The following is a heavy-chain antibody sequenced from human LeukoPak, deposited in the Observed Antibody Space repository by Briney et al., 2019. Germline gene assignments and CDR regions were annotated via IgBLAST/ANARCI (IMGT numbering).Heavy chain of an antibody. Sequence: ASVKVSCKASGYTFTSYYMHWVRQAPGQGLEWMGIINPSGGSTSYAQKFQGRVTMTRDMSTSTVYMELSSLRSEDTAVYYCARDQTYYYDSSGYYQYYFYMNVWGKGTTVTVSS. D-gene: IGHD3-22*01. V-gene: IGHV1-46*01. CDR3: ARDQTYYYDSSGYYQYYFYMNV. CDR2: INPSGGST. J-gene: IGHJ6*03. CDR1: GYTFTSYY.